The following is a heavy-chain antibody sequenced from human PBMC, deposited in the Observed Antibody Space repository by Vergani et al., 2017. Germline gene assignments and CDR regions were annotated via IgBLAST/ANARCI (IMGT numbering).Heavy chain of an antibody. J-gene: IGHJ3*02. CDR3: AKVGRSEVAGTFGAFDI. V-gene: IGHV3-23*01. CDR2: LSASDRRT. Sequence: EVQLLESGGDLVQPGGSLRLSCAASGFTFIMHAMSWVRQAPGKGLEWVSTLSASDRRTHYADSVKGRFTISRDNSKNTLFLHMNSLRPEDTAVYYCAKVGRSEVAGTFGAFDIWVERTMVTVSS. CDR1: GFTFIMHA. D-gene: IGHD6-19*01.